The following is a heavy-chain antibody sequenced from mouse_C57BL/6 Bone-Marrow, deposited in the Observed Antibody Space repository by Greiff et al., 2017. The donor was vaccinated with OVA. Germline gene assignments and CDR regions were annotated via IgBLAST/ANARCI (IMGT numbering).Heavy chain of an antibody. CDR1: GYTFTDYY. CDR3: APDGYYSSYYAMDY. CDR2: INPYNGGT. J-gene: IGHJ4*01. V-gene: IGHV1-19*01. D-gene: IGHD2-3*01. Sequence: VQLQQSGPVLVKPGASVKMSCKASGYTFTDYYMNWVKQSHGKSLEWIGVINPYNGGTSYNQKFKGKATFTVDKSSSTAYMELNSLTSEDSAVYYCAPDGYYSSYYAMDYWGQGTSVTVSS.